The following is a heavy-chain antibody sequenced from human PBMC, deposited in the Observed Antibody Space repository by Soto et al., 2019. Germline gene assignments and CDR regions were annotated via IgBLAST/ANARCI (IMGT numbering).Heavy chain of an antibody. CDR1: GGSISSYY. V-gene: IGHV4-59*01. CDR3: ARGEWYFDL. CDR2: IYYSGST. J-gene: IGHJ2*01. Sequence: PSVTLSLTCTVSGGSISSYYWSWIRQPPGKGLEWIGYIYYSGSTNYNPSLESRVTISVDTSKNQFSLKLSSVTAADTAVYYCARGEWYFDLWGRGTLVTVSS.